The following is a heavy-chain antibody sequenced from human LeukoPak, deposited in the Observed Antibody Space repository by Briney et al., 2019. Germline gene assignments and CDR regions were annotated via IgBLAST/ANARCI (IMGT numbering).Heavy chain of an antibody. CDR3: ARGYCSSTSCYSADAFDI. Sequence: GASVTVSCKASEYTFTGYYMHWVRQAPGQGLEWMGWINPNSGGTNYAQKFQGRVTMTRDTSISTAYMELSRLRSDDTAVYYCARGYCSSTSCYSADAFDIWGQGTMVTVSS. CDR2: INPNSGGT. CDR1: EYTFTGYY. J-gene: IGHJ3*02. D-gene: IGHD2-2*02. V-gene: IGHV1-2*02.